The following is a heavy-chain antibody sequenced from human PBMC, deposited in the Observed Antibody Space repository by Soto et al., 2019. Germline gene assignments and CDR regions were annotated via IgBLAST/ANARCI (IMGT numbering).Heavy chain of an antibody. V-gene: IGHV3-23*01. CDR2: ISGSGGST. J-gene: IGHJ4*02. CDR1: GFTFSSYA. Sequence: GSLRLSCAASGFTFSSYAMSWVRQAPGKGLEWVSAISGSGGSTYYADSVKGRFTISRDNSKNTLYLQMNSLRAEDTAVYYCAKDSNYYGSGSYYTGAFDYWGQGTLVTVSS. CDR3: AKDSNYYGSGSYYTGAFDY. D-gene: IGHD3-10*01.